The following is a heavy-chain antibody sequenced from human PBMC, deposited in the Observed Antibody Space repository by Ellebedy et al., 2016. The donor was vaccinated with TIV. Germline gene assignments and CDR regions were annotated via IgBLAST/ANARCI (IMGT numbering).Heavy chain of an antibody. V-gene: IGHV5-10-1*01. CDR3: ARLLGRYYYGSGTYWDY. D-gene: IGHD3-10*01. CDR2: VDPSDSYT. Sequence: KVSCKGSGYSFTNYWISWVRQMPGTGLEWMGRVDPSDSYTNYSPSFQGHVTISADKSINTAYLQWSSLKASDTAMYYCARLLGRYYYGSGTYWDYWGQGTLVTVSS. J-gene: IGHJ4*02. CDR1: GYSFTNYW.